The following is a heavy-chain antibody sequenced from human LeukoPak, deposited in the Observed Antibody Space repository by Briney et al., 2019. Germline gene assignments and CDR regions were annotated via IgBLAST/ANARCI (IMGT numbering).Heavy chain of an antibody. CDR3: AREVPSYSGSYYPYYYYYMDV. D-gene: IGHD1-26*01. CDR1: GGSISSYY. Sequence: SETLSLTCTVSGGSISSYYWSWIRQPPGKGLEWIGYIYYSGSTNYNPSLTSRVTISVDTSKNQFSLKLSSVTAADTAVYYCAREVPSYSGSYYPYYYYYMDVWGKGTTVTVSS. V-gene: IGHV4-59*01. J-gene: IGHJ6*03. CDR2: IYYSGST.